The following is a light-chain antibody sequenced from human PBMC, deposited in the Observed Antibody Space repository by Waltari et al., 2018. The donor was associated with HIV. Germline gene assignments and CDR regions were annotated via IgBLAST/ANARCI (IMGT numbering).Light chain of an antibody. J-gene: IGLJ2*01. Sequence: QSALTQPASVSGSPGQSITISCPGTSSDVGSYNLVSWYQQHPGKAPKLMIDEGSKRPSGVSNRFSGSKSGNTASLTISGLQAEDEADYYCCSYAGSSTFNVVFGGGTKLTVL. V-gene: IGLV2-23*03. CDR3: CSYAGSSTFNVV. CDR1: SSDVGSYNL. CDR2: EGS.